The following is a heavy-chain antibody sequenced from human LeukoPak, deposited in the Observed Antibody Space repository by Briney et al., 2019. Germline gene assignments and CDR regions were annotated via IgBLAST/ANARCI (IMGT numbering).Heavy chain of an antibody. CDR1: GGSFSGYY. Sequence: SETLSLTCAVYGGSFSGYYWSWIRQPPGKGLEWIGEINHSGSTNYNPSLKSRVTISVDTSKNQFSLKLSSVTAADTAVYYCARGPKWEFDYWGQGTLVTVSS. CDR2: INHSGST. V-gene: IGHV4-34*01. J-gene: IGHJ4*02. D-gene: IGHD1-26*01. CDR3: ARGPKWEFDY.